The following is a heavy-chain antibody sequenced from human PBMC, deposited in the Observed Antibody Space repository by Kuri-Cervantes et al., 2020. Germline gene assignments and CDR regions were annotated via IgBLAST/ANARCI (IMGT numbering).Heavy chain of an antibody. V-gene: IGHV1-69*05. J-gene: IGHJ4*02. CDR3: ARVRIVVVTASNYFDY. D-gene: IGHD2-21*02. CDR2: IIPIFGTA. CDR1: GGTFSSYA. Sequence: SVKVSCKASGGTFSSYAISWVRQAPGQGLEWMGGIIPIFGTANYAQKFQGRVTITTDESTSTAYMELSSLRSEDTAVYYCARVRIVVVTASNYFDYWGQGTLVTVSS.